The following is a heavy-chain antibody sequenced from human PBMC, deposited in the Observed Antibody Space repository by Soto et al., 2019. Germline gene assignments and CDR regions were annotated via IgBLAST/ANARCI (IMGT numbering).Heavy chain of an antibody. Sequence: ASVKVSCKASGYTFNSYAMHWVRQAPGQRLEWMGWINAGNGNTKYSQKFQGRVTITRDTSASTAYMELSSLRSEDTAVYYCARDMGFGLSDYWGQGTLVTVSS. CDR3: ARDMGFGLSDY. V-gene: IGHV1-3*01. J-gene: IGHJ4*02. D-gene: IGHD3-10*01. CDR2: INAGNGNT. CDR1: GYTFNSYA.